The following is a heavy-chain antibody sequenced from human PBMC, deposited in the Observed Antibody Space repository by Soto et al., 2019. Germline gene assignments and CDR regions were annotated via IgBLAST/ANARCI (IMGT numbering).Heavy chain of an antibody. D-gene: IGHD1-26*01. CDR3: ARGGSSPTHYGMDV. CDR2: IYYSGST. CDR1: GGSISSGGYY. V-gene: IGHV4-31*03. Sequence: PSETLSFTCTVSGGSISSGGYYWSWIRQHPGKGLEWIGYIYYSGSTYYNPSLKSRVTISVDTSKNQFSLKLSSVTAADTAVYYCARGGSSPTHYGMDVWGQGTTVTVSS. J-gene: IGHJ6*02.